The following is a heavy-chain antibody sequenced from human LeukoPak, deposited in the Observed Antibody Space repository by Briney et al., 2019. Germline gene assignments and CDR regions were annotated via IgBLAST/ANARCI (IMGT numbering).Heavy chain of an antibody. J-gene: IGHJ4*02. D-gene: IGHD2-2*01. Sequence: GGSLRLSCAASGFTFSNYWMHWVRQAPGKGLLWVSRINRDGSSLNYADSVKGRFTISRDNAKNTLYLQMNSLRAEDTAVYYCARGSEVVTLPALLAYWGQGTLVTVSS. V-gene: IGHV3-74*01. CDR1: GFTFSNYW. CDR2: INRDGSSL. CDR3: ARGSEVVTLPALLAY.